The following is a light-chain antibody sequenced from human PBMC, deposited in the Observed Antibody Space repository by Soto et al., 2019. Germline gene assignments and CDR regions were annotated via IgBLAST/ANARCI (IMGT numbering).Light chain of an antibody. CDR1: QSVGRN. J-gene: IGKJ1*01. CDR2: GAS. CDR3: QQYNEWPS. Sequence: EIVMTQSPATLSVSPGERATLSCRASQSVGRNLAWYQQKPGQAPRLLIYGASTRATGIPARFSDRGSGTEFTLTISSLQSADFAVYSCQQYNEWPSFGQGTKV. V-gene: IGKV3-15*01.